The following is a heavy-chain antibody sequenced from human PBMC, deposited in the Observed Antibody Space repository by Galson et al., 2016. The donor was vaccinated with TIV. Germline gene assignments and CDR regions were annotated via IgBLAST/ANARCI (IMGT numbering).Heavy chain of an antibody. CDR3: ARSPPLGATTYYFDY. CDR1: GFNFGIYG. V-gene: IGHV3-33*01. Sequence: SLRLSCAASGFNFGIYGMHWVRQAPGKGLEWVSALWYDGGNEKYADSVKGRFTISRDNSKSTLYLQMNSLRAEDTAVYYCARSPPLGATTYYFDYWGQGAPVTVSS. CDR2: LWYDGGNE. D-gene: IGHD1-26*01. J-gene: IGHJ4*02.